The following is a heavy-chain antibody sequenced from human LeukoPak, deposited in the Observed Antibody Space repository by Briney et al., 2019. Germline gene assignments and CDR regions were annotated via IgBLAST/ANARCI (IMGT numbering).Heavy chain of an antibody. CDR1: GFAFGSEA. V-gene: IGHV3-23*01. CDR3: ARDPRYSRSGYFDS. J-gene: IGHJ4*01. Sequence: GGSLRLSCAVSGFAFGSEAMSWVRQSPARGLEWVASISPGGGTTYYADSVKGRFTISRDNSKNTLYLQMNSLTAEDTAVYYCARDPRYSRSGYFDSWGHGTLVTVSS. D-gene: IGHD3-3*01. CDR2: ISPGGGTT.